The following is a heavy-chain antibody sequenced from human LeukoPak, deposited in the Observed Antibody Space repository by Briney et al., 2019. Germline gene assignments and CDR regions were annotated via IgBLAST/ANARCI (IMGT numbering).Heavy chain of an antibody. J-gene: IGHJ4*02. D-gene: IGHD4-23*01. Sequence: GTSLRLSCTTYGLTFTSHGFHWLRQVVGKRLEWVAFVRNDGSDTYHANSVQGRFSISRDNSKNTLYLQMNSLRVEDTAIYYCGGDRGKDYFDSWGQGTQVTVSS. V-gene: IGHV3-33*01. CDR3: GGDRGKDYFDS. CDR2: VRNDGSDT. CDR1: GLTFTSHG.